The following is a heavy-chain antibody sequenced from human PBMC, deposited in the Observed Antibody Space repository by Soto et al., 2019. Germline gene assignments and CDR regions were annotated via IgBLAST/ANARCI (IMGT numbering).Heavy chain of an antibody. CDR2: INAGNGNT. V-gene: IGHV1-3*01. Sequence: ASVKVSCKASGYTFTSYAMHWVRQAPGQRLEWMGWINAGNGNTKYSQKFQGRVTITRDTSASTAYMELSSLRSEDTAVYYCASAYYYDSSGYYMYYGMDLWGQGTTVTVSS. CDR3: ASAYYYDSSGYYMYYGMDL. D-gene: IGHD3-22*01. CDR1: GYTFTSYA. J-gene: IGHJ6*02.